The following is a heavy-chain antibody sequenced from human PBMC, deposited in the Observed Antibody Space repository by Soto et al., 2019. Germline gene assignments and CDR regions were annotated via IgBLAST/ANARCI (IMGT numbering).Heavy chain of an antibody. CDR1: GGSISSISYH. V-gene: IGHV4-39*01. D-gene: IGHD5-18*01. CDR3: ARQNGYSYGIYYYYGMDV. J-gene: IGHJ6*02. CDR2: IYYSGST. Sequence: SQTLSLTCTVAGGSISSISYHRGRIRKPPGKGLEWIGSIYYSGSTYYNPSLKSRVTISVDTSKNQFSLKLSSVTAADTAVYYCARQNGYSYGIYYYYGMDVWGQGTTVTVSS.